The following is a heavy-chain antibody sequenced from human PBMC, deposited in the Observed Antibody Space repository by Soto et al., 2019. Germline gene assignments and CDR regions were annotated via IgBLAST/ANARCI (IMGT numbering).Heavy chain of an antibody. Sequence: QVQLVQSGAEVKKPGASVKVSCKASGYTFTGYYMHWVRQAPGQGLEWMGWINPNSGGTNYAQKVKGRVTMTRDTSISTAYMELSRLRSDDTAVYYCARDQGGWSNYYGMDVWGQGTTVTVSS. CDR2: INPNSGGT. CDR1: GYTFTGYY. CDR3: ARDQGGWSNYYGMDV. D-gene: IGHD3-3*01. V-gene: IGHV1-2*02. J-gene: IGHJ6*02.